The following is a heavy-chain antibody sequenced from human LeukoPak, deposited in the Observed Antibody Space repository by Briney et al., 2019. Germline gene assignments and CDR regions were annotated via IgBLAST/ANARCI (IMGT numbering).Heavy chain of an antibody. Sequence: GGSLRFSCAASGFTFDDYSMSWVRQAPGKGLEGGTGINWNGGSNGYADSVKGRLTISRDNAKNSMYLQMNSLRAEDTALYYCARDPIAAAGSFDYWGQGTLVTVSS. J-gene: IGHJ4*02. V-gene: IGHV3-20*04. D-gene: IGHD6-13*01. CDR1: GFTFDDYS. CDR2: INWNGGSN. CDR3: ARDPIAAAGSFDY.